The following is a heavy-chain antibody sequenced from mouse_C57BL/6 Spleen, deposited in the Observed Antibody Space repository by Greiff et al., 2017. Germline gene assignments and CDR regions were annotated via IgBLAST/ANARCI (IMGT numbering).Heavy chain of an antibody. CDR1: GYAFTNYL. Sequence: QVQLQQSGAELVRPGTSVKVSCKASGYAFTNYLIEWVKQRPGQGLEWIGVINPGSGGTNYNEKFKGKATLTADKSSSTAYMQLSSLTSEDSAVYFCAREDYYYGSSGDAMDYWGQGTSVTVSS. CDR3: AREDYYYGSSGDAMDY. CDR2: INPGSGGT. D-gene: IGHD1-1*01. V-gene: IGHV1-54*01. J-gene: IGHJ4*01.